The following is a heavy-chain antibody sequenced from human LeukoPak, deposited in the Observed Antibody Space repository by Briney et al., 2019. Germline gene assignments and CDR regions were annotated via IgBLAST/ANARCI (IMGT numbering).Heavy chain of an antibody. CDR2: TYYRSKWYN. D-gene: IGHD6-19*01. Sequence: SQTLSLTCAISGDSVSRNWIRQSPSRGLEWLGRTYYRSKWYNDYAVSVKSRITISPDTSKNQFSLQLNSVTPEDTAVYYCAREWGIAVAMGMDVWGQGTTVTVSS. CDR3: AREWGIAVAMGMDV. CDR1: GDSVS. V-gene: IGHV6-1*01. J-gene: IGHJ6*02.